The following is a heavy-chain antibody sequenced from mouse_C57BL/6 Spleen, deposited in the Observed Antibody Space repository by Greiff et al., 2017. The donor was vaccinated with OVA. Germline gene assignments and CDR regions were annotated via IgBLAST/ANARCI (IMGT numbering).Heavy chain of an antibody. CDR1: GYTFTSYW. J-gene: IGHJ4*01. V-gene: IGHV1-69*01. CDR2: IDPSDSYT. D-gene: IGHD2-5*01. Sequence: QVQLQQPGAELVMPGASVKLSCKASGYTFTSYWMHWVKQRPGQGLEWIGEIDPSDSYTNYNQKFKGKSTLTVDKSSSTAYMQLSSLTSEDSAVYYCARDYSNYEDAMDYWGQGTSVTVSS. CDR3: ARDYSNYEDAMDY.